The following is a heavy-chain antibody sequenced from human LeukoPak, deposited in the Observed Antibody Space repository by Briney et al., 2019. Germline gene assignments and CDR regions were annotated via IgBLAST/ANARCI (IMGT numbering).Heavy chain of an antibody. CDR3: ATDPGEWEPI. CDR1: GFTFSSYA. D-gene: IGHD1-26*01. V-gene: IGHV3-15*01. CDR2: IKSKTDGGTS. J-gene: IGHJ3*02. Sequence: GGSLRLSCAASGFTFSSYAMHWVRQAPGKGLEWVGRIKSKTDGGTSDYAAPVQGRFTISRDDSKNTLYLQMNSLKIEDTAVYYCATDPGEWEPIWGQGTMVTVSS.